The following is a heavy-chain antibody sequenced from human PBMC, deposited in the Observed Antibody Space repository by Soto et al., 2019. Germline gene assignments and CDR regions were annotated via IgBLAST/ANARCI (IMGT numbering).Heavy chain of an antibody. CDR3: ARNDNSWFELIDY. D-gene: IGHD3-10*01. V-gene: IGHV3-23*01. J-gene: IGHJ4*02. CDR2: ISGSGGST. CDR1: GFTFSSYA. Sequence: GGSLRLSCAASGFTFSSYAMSWVRQAPGKGLEWVTAISGSGGSTYDADSVRGRFTIARDNTKNTLYLQMNSLGAEDTAGYYCARNDNSWFELIDYWGQGTLVTVSS.